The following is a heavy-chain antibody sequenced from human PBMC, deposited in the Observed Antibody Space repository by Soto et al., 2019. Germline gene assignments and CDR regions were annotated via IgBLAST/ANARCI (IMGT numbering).Heavy chain of an antibody. Sequence: QVQLVQSGAEVKKPGASVKVSCKASGYTFTDYYIHWVRQAPGQGLEWMGWINPKSGGTNFAQKFKGRVTMTRDTSISTGYRELSRLRSDDTAVYYCARRGLITVAAYYLDYWGQGTLVTVSS. D-gene: IGHD6-19*01. V-gene: IGHV1-2*02. CDR2: INPKSGGT. CDR1: GYTFTDYY. J-gene: IGHJ4*02. CDR3: ARRGLITVAAYYLDY.